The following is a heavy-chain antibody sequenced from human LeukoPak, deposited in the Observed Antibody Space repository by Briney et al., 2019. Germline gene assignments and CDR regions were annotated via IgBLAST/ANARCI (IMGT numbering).Heavy chain of an antibody. D-gene: IGHD3-22*01. CDR3: AKDGGGYYPSYYYYMDV. Sequence: GGSLRLSCAASGFTFSSYSMNWVRQAPGKGLEWVAFIRYDGSNKYYADSVKGRFTISRDNSKNTLYLQMNSLRAEDTAVYYCAKDGGGYYPSYYYYMDVWGKGTTVTISS. J-gene: IGHJ6*03. CDR1: GFTFSSYS. CDR2: IRYDGSNK. V-gene: IGHV3-30*02.